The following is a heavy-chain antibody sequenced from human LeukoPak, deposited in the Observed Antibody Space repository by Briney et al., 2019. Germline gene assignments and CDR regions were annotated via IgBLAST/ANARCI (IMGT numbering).Heavy chain of an antibody. V-gene: IGHV3-33*06. D-gene: IGHD3-3*01. CDR3: AKDGDFWSGYYWLDY. CDR1: GFTFSSYG. J-gene: IGHJ4*02. Sequence: GGSLRLSCAASGFTFSSYGMHWVRQAPGQGLERVAVIWDDGSNKYCADSVKGRFTISRDNSKTTLYLQMNSLRAEDTAVYYCAKDGDFWSGYYWLDYWGQGTLVTVSS. CDR2: IWDDGSNK.